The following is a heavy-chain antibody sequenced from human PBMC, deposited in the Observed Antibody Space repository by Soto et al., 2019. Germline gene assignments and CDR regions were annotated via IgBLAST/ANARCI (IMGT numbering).Heavy chain of an antibody. Sequence: SVKVSCKASGGTFSSYTMSWVRQAPGQGLEWMGRIIPILGIANYAQKFQGRVTITADKSTSTAYMELSSLRSEDTAVYYCARGGAAAGAYYFDYWGQGTLVTVSS. CDR2: IIPILGIA. CDR3: ARGGAAAGAYYFDY. V-gene: IGHV1-69*02. CDR1: GGTFSSYT. D-gene: IGHD6-13*01. J-gene: IGHJ4*02.